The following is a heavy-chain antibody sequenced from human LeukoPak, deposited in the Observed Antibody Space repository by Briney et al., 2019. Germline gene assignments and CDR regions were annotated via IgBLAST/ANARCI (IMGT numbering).Heavy chain of an antibody. D-gene: IGHD3-16*02. CDR2: IIPILGIA. J-gene: IGHJ4*02. CDR1: GGTFSSYA. Sequence: GASVKVSCKASGGTFSSYAISWVRQAPGQGLEWMGRIIPILGIANYAQKFQGRVTITADKSTSTAYMELSSLRSEDTAVYYCARDPSSNVWGSYRTPPFLDWGQGTLVTVSS. CDR3: ARDPSSNVWGSYRTPPFLD. V-gene: IGHV1-69*04.